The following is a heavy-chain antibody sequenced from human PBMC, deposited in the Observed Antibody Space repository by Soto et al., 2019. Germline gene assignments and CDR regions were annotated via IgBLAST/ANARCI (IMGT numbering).Heavy chain of an antibody. CDR2: IYYSGST. CDR1: GGSISSGGYY. D-gene: IGHD3-16*01. CDR3: ASIMITFGGVPDLAFAI. Sequence: SETLSLTCTVSGGSISSGGYYWSWIRQHPGKGLEWIGYIYYSGSTYYNPSLKSRVTISVDTSKNQFSLKLSSVTAADTAVYYCASIMITFGGVPDLAFAIWGQGTMVTVSS. J-gene: IGHJ3*02. V-gene: IGHV4-31*03.